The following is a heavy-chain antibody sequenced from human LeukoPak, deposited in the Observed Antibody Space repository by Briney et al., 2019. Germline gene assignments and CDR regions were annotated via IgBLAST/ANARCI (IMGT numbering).Heavy chain of an antibody. CDR1: GYTFTGYY. V-gene: IGHV1-46*01. CDR3: ARVGVTIAAAGTGRGAYYYYGMDV. Sequence: ASVTVSCKASGYTFTGYYMHWVRQAPGQGLEWMGIINPSGGSTSYAQKFQGRVTMTRDTSTSTVYMELSSLRSEDTAVYYCARVGVTIAAAGTGRGAYYYYGMDVWGQGTTVTVSS. D-gene: IGHD6-13*01. J-gene: IGHJ6*02. CDR2: INPSGGST.